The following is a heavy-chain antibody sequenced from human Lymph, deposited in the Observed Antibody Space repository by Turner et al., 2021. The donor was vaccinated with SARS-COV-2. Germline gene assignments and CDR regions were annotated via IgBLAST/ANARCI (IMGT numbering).Heavy chain of an antibody. CDR2: FDPEDGET. V-gene: IGHV1-24*01. J-gene: IGHJ4*02. CDR1: GYTLTELS. CDR3: ATLKSNWKILTGRYYFDF. D-gene: IGHD1-1*01. Sequence: QVQLVQSGAAVTKPGASVKVSCKVSGYTLTELSIHWVRQAPGKGLEWMGGFDPEDGETIYAQKFQGRVTMTEDTSTDTAYMELSSLRSEDTAVYYCATLKSNWKILTGRYYFDFWGQGTLVTVSS.